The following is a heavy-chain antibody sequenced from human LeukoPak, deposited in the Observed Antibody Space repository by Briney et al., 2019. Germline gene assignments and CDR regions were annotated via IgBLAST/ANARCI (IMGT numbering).Heavy chain of an antibody. J-gene: IGHJ4*02. Sequence: PGGSLRLSCAASGFTFSSYAMHWVRQAPGKGLEWVAVISYDGSNKYYADSVKGRFTISRDNSKNTLYLQMNSLRAEDTAVYYCARGPRCSSTSCYAVGLFDDWGQGTLLTVSS. CDR2: ISYDGSNK. CDR1: GFTFSSYA. D-gene: IGHD2-2*01. CDR3: ARGPRCSSTSCYAVGLFDD. V-gene: IGHV3-30-3*01.